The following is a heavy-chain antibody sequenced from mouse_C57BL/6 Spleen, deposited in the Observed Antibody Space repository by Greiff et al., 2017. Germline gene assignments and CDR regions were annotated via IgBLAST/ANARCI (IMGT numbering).Heavy chain of an antibody. J-gene: IGHJ2*01. V-gene: IGHV1-64*01. CDR2: IHPNSGST. CDR1: GYTFTSYW. Sequence: QVQLQQPGAELVRPGSSVKLSCKASGYTFTSYWMHWVKQRPGQGLEWIGMIHPNSGSTNYNEKFKSKATLTVDKSSSTAYMQLSSLTSEDSAVYYCARFYSNYVDYWGQGTTLTVSS. CDR3: ARFYSNYVDY. D-gene: IGHD2-5*01.